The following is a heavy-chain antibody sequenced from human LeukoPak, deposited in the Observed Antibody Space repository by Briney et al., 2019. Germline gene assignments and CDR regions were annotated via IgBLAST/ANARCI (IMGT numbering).Heavy chain of an antibody. CDR1: GGSISSGSYY. J-gene: IGHJ3*02. Sequence: SETLSLTCTVSGGSISSGSYYWSWIRQPAGKGLEWIGRIYTSGSTNYNPSLKSRVTMSVDTSKNQFSLKLSSVTAADTAVYYCARRATTVINNDAFDIWGQGTMVTVSS. CDR3: ARRATTVINNDAFDI. CDR2: IYTSGST. V-gene: IGHV4-61*02. D-gene: IGHD4-23*01.